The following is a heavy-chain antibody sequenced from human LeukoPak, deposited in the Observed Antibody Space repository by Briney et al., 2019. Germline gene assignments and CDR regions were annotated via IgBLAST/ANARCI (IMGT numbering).Heavy chain of an antibody. D-gene: IGHD3-10*01. CDR3: LRHVGVSGWFDP. J-gene: IGHJ5*02. CDR2: IYYSGGT. V-gene: IGHV4-39*01. Sequence: PSETLSLTCTVSGGSISSSSYYWGWIRQPPGKGLEWIGSIYYSGGTYYNPSLKSRVTISVDTSTNQFSLKLSSVTAADTAVYYCLRHVGVSGWFDPWGQGTLVTVSS. CDR1: GGSISSSSYY.